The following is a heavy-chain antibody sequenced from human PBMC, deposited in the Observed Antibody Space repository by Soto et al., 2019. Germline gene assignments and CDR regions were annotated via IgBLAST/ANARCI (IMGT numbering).Heavy chain of an antibody. CDR3: AKDKYSGYKYGGYYAMDV. CDR1: GFTFRSHS. J-gene: IGHJ6*02. V-gene: IGHV3-30*18. D-gene: IGHD5-18*01. CDR2: ISFDGSNK. Sequence: GGSLRLSCAASGFTFRSHSMHWVRQAPGKGLEWVAVISFDGSNKYHADSVKGRFTISRDNSKKTLFLQMHSLTAEDTGVYYCAKDKYSGYKYGGYYAMDVWGQGTTVTVSS.